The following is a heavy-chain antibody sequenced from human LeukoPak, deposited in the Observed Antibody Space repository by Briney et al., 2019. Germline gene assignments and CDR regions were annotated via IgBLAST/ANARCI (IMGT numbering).Heavy chain of an antibody. CDR2: ISWDSAAI. J-gene: IGHJ3*02. CDR3: TKRARMGIAAAGNGFHI. D-gene: IGHD6-13*01. CDR1: GFRFDDYA. V-gene: IGHV3-9*01. Sequence: GGSLRLSCAASGFRFDDYAMHWVRQAPGKGLEWVSGISWDSAAIGYADSVRGRFTLSRDNAKNSLFLQMSSLRVEDTALYYCTKRARMGIAAAGNGFHIWGQGTMVTVSS.